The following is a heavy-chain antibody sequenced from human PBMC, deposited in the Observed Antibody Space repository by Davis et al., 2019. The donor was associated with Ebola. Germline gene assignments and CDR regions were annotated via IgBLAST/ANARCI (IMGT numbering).Heavy chain of an antibody. Sequence: GESLKISCAASGFTFSGSAMHWXXXXXXKGLEWVGRLRSKANSYATAYASSVKGRFTISRDDSKNTAYLQMNSLRTEDTAVYYCTTETGTVTENDYWGQGTLVTVSS. CDR1: GFTFSGSA. V-gene: IGHV3-73*01. J-gene: IGHJ4*02. CDR3: TTETGTVTENDY. D-gene: IGHD4-17*01. CDR2: LRSKANSYAT.